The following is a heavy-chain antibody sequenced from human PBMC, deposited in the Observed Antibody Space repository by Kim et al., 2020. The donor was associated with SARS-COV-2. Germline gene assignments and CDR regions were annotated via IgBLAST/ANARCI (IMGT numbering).Heavy chain of an antibody. J-gene: IGHJ4*02. Sequence: ASVKVSCKASGYTFTSYGISWVRQAPGQGLEWMGWISAYNGNTNYAQKLQGRVTMTTDTSTSTAYMELRSLRSDDTAVYYCARDDFFGNMITFGGVIIVMVHWGQGTLVTVSS. CDR1: GYTFTSYG. CDR2: ISAYNGNT. CDR3: ARDDFFGNMITFGGVIIVMVH. V-gene: IGHV1-18*01. D-gene: IGHD3-16*02.